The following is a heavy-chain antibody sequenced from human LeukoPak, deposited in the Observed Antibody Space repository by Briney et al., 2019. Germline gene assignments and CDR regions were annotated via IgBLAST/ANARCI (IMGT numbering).Heavy chain of an antibody. CDR3: ARDLGSSGGYYYYYMDV. V-gene: IGHV4-4*07. J-gene: IGHJ6*03. D-gene: IGHD6-6*01. CDR1: GGSISSYY. CDR2: IYTSGST. Sequence: PSETLSLTCTVSGGSISSYYWSWIRQPAGKGLEWIGRIYTSGSTNYNPSLKSRVTMSVDTSKNQFSRKLSSVTAADTAVYYCARDLGSSGGYYYYYMDVWGKGTTVTVSS.